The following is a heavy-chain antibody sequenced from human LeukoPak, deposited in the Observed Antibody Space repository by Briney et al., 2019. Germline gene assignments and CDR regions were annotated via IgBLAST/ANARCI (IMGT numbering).Heavy chain of an antibody. CDR3: ARVMAAAYFDS. CDR2: VYYSGSS. J-gene: IGHJ4*02. D-gene: IGHD6-13*01. V-gene: IGHV4-30-4*07. CDR1: DGSISGGGYS. Sequence: SETLSLTCAVSDGSISGGGYSWSWIRQPPGKGLEWIGYVYYSGSSYHNPSLESRVTISVDTPKNQFSLKLRSVTAADTAVYYCARVMAAAYFDSWGQGTLVTVSS.